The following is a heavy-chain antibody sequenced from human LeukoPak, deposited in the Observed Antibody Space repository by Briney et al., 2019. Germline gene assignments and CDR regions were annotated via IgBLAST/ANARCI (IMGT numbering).Heavy chain of an antibody. D-gene: IGHD1-26*01. V-gene: IGHV4-59*01. J-gene: IGHJ4*02. CDR3: ARGNLYSGSYYVDY. Sequence: SETLSLTCTVSGGSISSYYWSWIRQPPGKGLEWIGYIYYSGSTNYNPSLKSRVTISVDTSKNQFSLKLSSVTAADTAVYYCARGNLYSGSYYVDYWGQGTLVTVSS. CDR2: IYYSGST. CDR1: GGSISSYY.